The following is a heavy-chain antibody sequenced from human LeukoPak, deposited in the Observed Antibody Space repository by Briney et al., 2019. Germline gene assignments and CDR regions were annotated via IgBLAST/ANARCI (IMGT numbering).Heavy chain of an antibody. CDR1: GNSFGDYY. Sequence: SETLSLTCTVSGNSFGDYYWSWIRQPAGKGLEWIGRIYTSGSTTYNPSLKSRVTMSVDTSKSQFSLNLTSVTAADTAVYYCAREQWAYRSYYASSGYHDYWGQGTLVTVSS. D-gene: IGHD3-22*01. V-gene: IGHV4-4*07. CDR3: AREQWAYRSYYASSGYHDY. J-gene: IGHJ4*02. CDR2: IYTSGST.